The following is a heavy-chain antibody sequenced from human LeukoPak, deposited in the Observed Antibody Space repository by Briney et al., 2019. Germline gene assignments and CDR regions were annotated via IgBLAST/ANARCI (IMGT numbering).Heavy chain of an antibody. CDR2: ISYDGSNK. CDR3: ARDGYRSSTSCYTD. CDR1: GFTFSRHG. J-gene: IGHJ4*02. D-gene: IGHD2-2*02. V-gene: IGHV3-30*03. Sequence: PGRSLRLSCAASGFTFSRHGMHWVRQAPGKGLEWVSVISYDGSNKYYADSVKGRFTISRDNSKNTLYLQMNSLRAEDTAVYYCARDGYRSSTSCYTDWGQGTLVTVSS.